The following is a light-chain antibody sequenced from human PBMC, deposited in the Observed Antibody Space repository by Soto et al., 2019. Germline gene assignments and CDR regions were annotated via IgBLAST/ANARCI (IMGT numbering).Light chain of an antibody. V-gene: IGLV1-47*01. J-gene: IGLJ3*02. CDR2: ETN. Sequence: QSVLTQPPSASGTPGQRVTISCSGSSSNIGNNHVYWYQQLAGTAPKLLMSETNQRPSGDPNRFTASKYGSSASLAISGLRSEDEAAYYCAAWDGGLSRPLFGGGTKLTVL. CDR1: SSNIGNNH. CDR3: AAWDGGLSRPL.